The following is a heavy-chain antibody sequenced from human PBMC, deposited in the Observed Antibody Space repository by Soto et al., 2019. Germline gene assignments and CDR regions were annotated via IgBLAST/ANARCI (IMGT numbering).Heavy chain of an antibody. CDR3: AKDNIGIAVGDAFDI. Sequence: QVQLVESGGGVVQPGRSLRLSCAASGFTFSSYGMHWVRQAPGKGLEWVAVISYDGSNKYYADSVKGGFTISRDNSKNTLYLQMNSLRAEDTAVYYCAKDNIGIAVGDAFDIWGQGTMVTVSS. V-gene: IGHV3-30*18. J-gene: IGHJ3*02. CDR1: GFTFSSYG. D-gene: IGHD6-19*01. CDR2: ISYDGSNK.